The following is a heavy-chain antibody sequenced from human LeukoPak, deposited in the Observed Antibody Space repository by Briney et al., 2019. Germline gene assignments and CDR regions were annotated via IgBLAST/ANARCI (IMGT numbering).Heavy chain of an antibody. CDR1: GFTFSSYG. V-gene: IGHV3-30*02. J-gene: IGHJ5*02. CDR2: IRHDGSNK. Sequence: GGSLRLSCAASGFTFSSYGMHWVRQAPGKGLEWVAFIRHDGSNKYYADSVKGRFTISRDNAKSSVYLQMNRLSAEDTAIYYCARDPCGSTSCYLKSWGQGTLVTVSS. CDR3: ARDPCGSTSCYLKS. D-gene: IGHD2-2*01.